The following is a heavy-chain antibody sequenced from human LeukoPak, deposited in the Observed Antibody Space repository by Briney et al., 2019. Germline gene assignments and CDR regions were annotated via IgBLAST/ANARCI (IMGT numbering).Heavy chain of an antibody. D-gene: IGHD3-10*01. CDR2: IYAGDSDT. J-gene: IGHJ4*02. V-gene: IGHV5-51*01. Sequence: GESLKISCKGSGYSFTSYWIGWVRQMPGTGLEWMGIIYAGDSDTRYSPSFQGQVTISADKSINTAYVQWSSLKASDTAMYYCARHKGPYGSGSYGDYWGQGTLVTVSS. CDR1: GYSFTSYW. CDR3: ARHKGPYGSGSYGDY.